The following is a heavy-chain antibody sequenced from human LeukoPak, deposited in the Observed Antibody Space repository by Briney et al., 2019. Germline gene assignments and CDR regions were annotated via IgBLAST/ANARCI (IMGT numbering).Heavy chain of an antibody. Sequence: PSQTLSLTCTVSGGSISSGSYYWSWIRQPAGKGLEWVGRVFASGRTNYNPSLKSRVTISVDTSKNQLSLKLTSVTAADTAVYYCARGGTSVDTAMDLYYYYMDVWGKGTTVTVFS. J-gene: IGHJ6*03. CDR3: ARGGTSVDTAMDLYYYYMDV. V-gene: IGHV4-61*02. CDR1: GGSISSGSYY. D-gene: IGHD5-18*01. CDR2: VFASGRT.